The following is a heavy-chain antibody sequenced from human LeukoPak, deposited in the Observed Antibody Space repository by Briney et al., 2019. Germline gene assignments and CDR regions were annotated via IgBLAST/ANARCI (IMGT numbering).Heavy chain of an antibody. Sequence: ASVKVSCKASGYTFTSYGISWVRQAPGQGLEWMGWISAYNGNTNYAQKLQGRVTMTTDTSTSTAYMELSSLRSEDTAVYYCARGRSSGWYMRAFDIWGQGTMVTVSS. J-gene: IGHJ3*02. CDR3: ARGRSSGWYMRAFDI. V-gene: IGHV1-18*01. CDR1: GYTFTSYG. D-gene: IGHD6-19*01. CDR2: ISAYNGNT.